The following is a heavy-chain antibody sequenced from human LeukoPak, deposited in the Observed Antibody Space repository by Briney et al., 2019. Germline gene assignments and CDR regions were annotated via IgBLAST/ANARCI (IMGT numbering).Heavy chain of an antibody. CDR1: GLSLSTSGVG. D-gene: IGHD4-17*01. J-gene: IGHJ6*02. Sequence: SGPTLVKPTQTLTLTCTFSGLSLSTSGVGVGWIRQPPEKALEWLALIYWDDDKRYSPSLKSRLTITKDTSKNQVVLTMTNMDPVDTATYYCAHRPNGHYYYYYGMDVWGQGTTVTVSS. CDR2: IYWDDDK. CDR3: AHRPNGHYYYYYGMDV. V-gene: IGHV2-5*02.